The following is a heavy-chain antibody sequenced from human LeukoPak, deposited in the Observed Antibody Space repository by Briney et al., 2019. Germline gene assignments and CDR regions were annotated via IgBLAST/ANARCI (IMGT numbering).Heavy chain of an antibody. Sequence: GGSLRLSCAASGFTLSNYDMNWVRQAPGKGLEWVSSISTSSRYIYYKDSVRGRFTISRDDAKNSLYLEMNSLRAEDTAVYYCARADCSSSTCYLRRSWFDPWGRGTLVTVSS. CDR3: ARADCSSSTCYLRRSWFDP. D-gene: IGHD2-2*01. CDR1: GFTLSNYD. V-gene: IGHV3-21*01. CDR2: ISTSSRYI. J-gene: IGHJ5*02.